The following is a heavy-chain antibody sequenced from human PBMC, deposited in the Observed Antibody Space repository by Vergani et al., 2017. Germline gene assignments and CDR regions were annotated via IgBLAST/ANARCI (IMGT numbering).Heavy chain of an antibody. CDR1: GGTFSSYA. J-gene: IGHJ4*02. V-gene: IGHV1-69*12. CDR2: IIPIFGTA. CDR3: ARDYLPEGYDSSGYKPHFQFDY. D-gene: IGHD3-22*01. Sequence: VQLVQSGAEVKKPGSSVKVSCKASGGTFSSYAISWVRQAPGQGLEWMGGIIPIFGTANYAQKFQGRVTITADESTSTAYMELSSLRSEDTAVYYCARDYLPEGYDSSGYKPHFQFDYWGQGTLVTVSS.